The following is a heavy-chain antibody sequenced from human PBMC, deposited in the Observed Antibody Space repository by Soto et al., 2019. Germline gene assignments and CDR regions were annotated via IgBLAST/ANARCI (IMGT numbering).Heavy chain of an antibody. J-gene: IGHJ4*02. D-gene: IGHD6-19*01. Sequence: GGSLRLSCAASGFSFNTYGMHWVRQAPGRGLEWVAVTWYDGTNKYYAESVKGRFTISRDNSKNTLYLQMNSLRVEDTAVYYCARGGYSSGWRYFDYWGQGTLVTVSS. CDR1: GFSFNTYG. CDR3: ARGGYSSGWRYFDY. V-gene: IGHV3-33*01. CDR2: TWYDGTNK.